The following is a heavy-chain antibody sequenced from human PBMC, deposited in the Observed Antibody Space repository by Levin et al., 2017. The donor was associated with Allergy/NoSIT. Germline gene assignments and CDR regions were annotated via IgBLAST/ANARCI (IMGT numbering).Heavy chain of an antibody. CDR2: ISWNSGSI. D-gene: IGHD2-2*02. CDR1: GFTFDDYA. CDR3: AKAIDGHCSSTSCYTGGFDY. J-gene: IGHJ4*02. V-gene: IGHV3-9*01. Sequence: PGGSLRLSCAASGFTFDDYAMHWVRQAPGKGLEWVSGISWNSGSIGYADSVKGRFTISRDNAKNSLYLQMNSLRAEDTALYYCAKAIDGHCSSTSCYTGGFDYWGQGTLVTVSS.